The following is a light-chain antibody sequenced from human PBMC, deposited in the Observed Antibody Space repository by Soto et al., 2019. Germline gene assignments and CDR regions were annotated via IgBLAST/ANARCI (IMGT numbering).Light chain of an antibody. Sequence: DIQMTQSPSSLSASVGDRVTITCRASQSISSWLAWYQQKPGKAPNLLIYDASSLESAVPSRFSGIGSGTEFTLSISSLQPEDFGTYYCQQCYMGWTFGQGTKVDIK. CDR1: QSISSW. CDR2: DAS. V-gene: IGKV1-5*01. CDR3: QQCYMGWT. J-gene: IGKJ1*01.